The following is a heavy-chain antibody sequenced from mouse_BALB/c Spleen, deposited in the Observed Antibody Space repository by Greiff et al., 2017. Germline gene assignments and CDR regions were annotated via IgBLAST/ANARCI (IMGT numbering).Heavy chain of an antibody. CDR3: ARAYYYGSSYDFYYAMDY. J-gene: IGHJ4*01. Sequence: VQLQQSGPGLVQPSQSLSITCTVSGFSLTSYGVHWVRQSPGKGLEWLGVIWSGGSTDYNAAFISRLSISKDNSKSQVFFKMNSLQANDTAIYYCARAYYYGSSYDFYYAMDYWGQGTSVTVSS. CDR2: IWSGGST. CDR1: GFSLTSYG. D-gene: IGHD1-1*01. V-gene: IGHV2-2*02.